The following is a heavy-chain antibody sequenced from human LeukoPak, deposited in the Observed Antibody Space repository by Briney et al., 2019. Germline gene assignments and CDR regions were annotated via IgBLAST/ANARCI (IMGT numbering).Heavy chain of an antibody. CDR1: GFTFTSYP. CDR2: ISGIGGST. CDR3: AKTYYDILTGRPYFYYGMDV. D-gene: IGHD3-9*01. V-gene: IGHV3-23*01. Sequence: GGSLRLSCAASGFTFTSYPMSCGRQAPGKGLEWVSGISGIGGSTYYTDSLKGRFTISRDNCKNTLYLQMNRLRAEDTAVYCCAKTYYDILTGRPYFYYGMDVWGKGTRVTVS. J-gene: IGHJ6*04.